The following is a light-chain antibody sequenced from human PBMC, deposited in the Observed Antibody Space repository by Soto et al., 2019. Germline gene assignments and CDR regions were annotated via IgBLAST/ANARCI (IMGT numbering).Light chain of an antibody. Sequence: SSELTQPPSVSVSPGQTARITCSGDALPKQYAYWYQQKPGQAPVLVIYKDSERPSGIPERFSGSSSGTTVTLTISGVQAEDEADYYCQSADSSGTYNYVFGTGTMLTVL. CDR3: QSADSSGTYNYV. CDR1: ALPKQY. CDR2: KDS. V-gene: IGLV3-25*03. J-gene: IGLJ1*01.